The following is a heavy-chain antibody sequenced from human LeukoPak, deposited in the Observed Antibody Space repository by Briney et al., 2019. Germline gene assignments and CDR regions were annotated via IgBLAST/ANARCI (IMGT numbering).Heavy chain of an antibody. CDR1: GFTFSSYA. Sequence: GGSLRLSCAASGFTFSSYAMACVRQAPGKGLEWASSISGSGGSTYYADSVKGRFTISRENSKNTLYLQMNNLRAEDTAVYYCAKRSGGPAGALDIWGQGTMVTVSA. CDR3: AKRSGGPAGALDI. V-gene: IGHV3-23*01. D-gene: IGHD2-2*01. J-gene: IGHJ3*02. CDR2: ISGSGGST.